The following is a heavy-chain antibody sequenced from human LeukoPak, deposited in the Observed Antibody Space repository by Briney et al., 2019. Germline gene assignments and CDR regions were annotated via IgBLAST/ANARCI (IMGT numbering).Heavy chain of an antibody. J-gene: IGHJ6*02. CDR1: GFPLGEQA. CDR2: IRSVAYRGTT. CDR3: SRGPIQLWVHNGMDV. V-gene: IGHV3-49*04. D-gene: IGHD5-18*01. Sequence: GFLRLFRRSSGFPLGEQAMRRVRPAPGKGAEWVGFIRSVAYRGTTGYAASAKGRFTISRDDSKGVVHLQMNALKSEDTAVYYCSRGPIQLWVHNGMDVWGQGTTVTVSS.